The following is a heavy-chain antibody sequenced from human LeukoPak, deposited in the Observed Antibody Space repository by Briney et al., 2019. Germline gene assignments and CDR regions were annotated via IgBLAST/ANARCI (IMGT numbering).Heavy chain of an antibody. D-gene: IGHD2-15*01. Sequence: GASVKVSCKAAGYTFTSYGISWVRQAPGQGLEWMGWISAYNGNTNYAQKLQGRVTMTTDTSTSTAYMELRSLRSDDTAVYYCARGEGYCSGGSCLLFDYWGQGTLVTVSS. J-gene: IGHJ4*02. V-gene: IGHV1-18*01. CDR2: ISAYNGNT. CDR3: ARGEGYCSGGSCLLFDY. CDR1: GYTFTSYG.